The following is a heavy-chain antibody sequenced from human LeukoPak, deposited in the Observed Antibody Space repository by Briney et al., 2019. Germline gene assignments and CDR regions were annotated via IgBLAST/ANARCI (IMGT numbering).Heavy chain of an antibody. D-gene: IGHD6-19*01. J-gene: IGHJ4*02. Sequence: GGSLRLSCAASGFTFSSYSMNWVRQAPGKGLEWVSSISSSSSYIYYADSVKGRFTISRDNAKNSLCLQMNGLRAEDTAVYYCARKWLEFDYWGQGTLATVSS. CDR1: GFTFSSYS. CDR3: ARKWLEFDY. CDR2: ISSSSSYI. V-gene: IGHV3-21*01.